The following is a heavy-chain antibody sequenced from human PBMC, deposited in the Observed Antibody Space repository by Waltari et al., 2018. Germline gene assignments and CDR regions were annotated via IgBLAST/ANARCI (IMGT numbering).Heavy chain of an antibody. D-gene: IGHD3-22*01. CDR3: ARGGARHYDSSGYYDFDS. V-gene: IGHV1-69*05. CDR1: GDTFSDFA. J-gene: IGHJ4*02. Sequence: QVQLVQSGAEVTNPGSSGRVSCMASGDTFSDFALGWVRQAPGQGLEWMGGIVPLFGTAKYAHNFQDRLTITTDEFTTTAYMELSGLGSEDTAVYFCARGGARHYDSSGYYDFDSWGQGTQVSVSS. CDR2: IVPLFGTA.